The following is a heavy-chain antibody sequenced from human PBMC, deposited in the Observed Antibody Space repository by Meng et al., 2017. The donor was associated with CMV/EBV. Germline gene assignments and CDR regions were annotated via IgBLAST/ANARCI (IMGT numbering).Heavy chain of an antibody. J-gene: IGHJ2*01. CDR3: ARVGDCGGDCYADSYWYFDL. D-gene: IGHD2-21*01. CDR2: INPNSGGT. Sequence: ASVKVSCKASGYTFTGYYMSWVRQAPGQGLEWMGWINPNSGGTNSAQKFQGRVTMTRDTSISTAYMELSRLRSGDTAVYYCARVGDCGGDCYADSYWYFDLWGRGTLVTVSS. V-gene: IGHV1-2*02. CDR1: GYTFTGYY.